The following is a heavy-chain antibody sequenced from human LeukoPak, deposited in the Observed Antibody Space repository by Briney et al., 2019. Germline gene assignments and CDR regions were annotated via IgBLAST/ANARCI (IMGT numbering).Heavy chain of an antibody. CDR2: ISYDGSNK. J-gene: IGHJ3*02. Sequence: GGSLRLSCAASGFTFSGSVMHWVRQAPGKGLEWVAVISYDGSNKYYADSVKGRFTISRDNSKNTLYLQMNSLRAEDTAVYYCAKGASLKWRDAFDIWGQGTMVTVSS. D-gene: IGHD1-26*01. CDR1: GFTFSGSV. CDR3: AKGASLKWRDAFDI. V-gene: IGHV3-30*18.